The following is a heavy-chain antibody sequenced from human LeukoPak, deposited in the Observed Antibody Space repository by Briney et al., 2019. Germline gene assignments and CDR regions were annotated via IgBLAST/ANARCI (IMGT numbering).Heavy chain of an antibody. CDR3: ARWGRGYCSSTSCRFIDY. D-gene: IGHD2-2*01. CDR2: ISSTSRFI. CDR1: GFTFSSYS. Sequence: GGSLRLSCAASGFTFSSYSMNWVRQAPGKGLEWVSSISSTSRFIYYGDSVKGRFTISRDNAKNSVYMQMNSLRAEDTAVYYCARWGRGYCSSTSCRFIDYWGQGTLVTVSS. V-gene: IGHV3-21*01. J-gene: IGHJ4*02.